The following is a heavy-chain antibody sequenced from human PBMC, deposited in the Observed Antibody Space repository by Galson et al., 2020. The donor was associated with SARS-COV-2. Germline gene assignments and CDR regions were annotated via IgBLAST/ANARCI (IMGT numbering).Heavy chain of an antibody. CDR3: AKDGAGHGSGWLLPPPYYYYMDV. CDR2: IRYDGSNK. J-gene: IGHJ6*03. Sequence: GGSLRLSCAASGFTFSSYGMHWVRQAPGKGLEWVAFIRYDGSNKYYADSVKGRFTISRDNSKNTLYLQMNSLRAEDTAVYYCAKDGAGHGSGWLLPPPYYYYMDVWGKGTTVTVSS. D-gene: IGHD6-19*01. CDR1: GFTFSSYG. V-gene: IGHV3-30*02.